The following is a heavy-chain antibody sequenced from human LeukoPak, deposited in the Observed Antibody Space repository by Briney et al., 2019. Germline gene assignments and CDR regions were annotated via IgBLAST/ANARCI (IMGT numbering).Heavy chain of an antibody. J-gene: IGHJ3*02. CDR2: ITPILGTA. V-gene: IGHV1-69*10. Sequence: SVKVSCKASGGTFSSYAISWVRQAPGQGLEWMGGITPILGTANYAQKFQGRVTINADQSTSTAYMELSSLRSEDTAVYYCARSLIDYGGSYDAFDIWGQGTMVTISS. CDR1: GGTFSSYA. D-gene: IGHD4-23*01. CDR3: ARSLIDYGGSYDAFDI.